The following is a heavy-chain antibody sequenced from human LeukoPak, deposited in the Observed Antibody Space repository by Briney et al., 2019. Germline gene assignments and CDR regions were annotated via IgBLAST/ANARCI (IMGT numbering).Heavy chain of an antibody. CDR3: ARETPKGWGRGFYY. CDR2: FYNTGST. V-gene: IGHV4-61*01. J-gene: IGHJ4*02. D-gene: IGHD1-26*01. CDR1: GGSVSSASYY. Sequence: SETLSLTCTVSGGSVSSASYYWSWIRQSPGKGLEWIGCFYNTGSTNYNPSLKSRVTISVDTSKNQFSLKLSSVTAADTAVYYCARETPKGWGRGFYYWGQGALVTVSS.